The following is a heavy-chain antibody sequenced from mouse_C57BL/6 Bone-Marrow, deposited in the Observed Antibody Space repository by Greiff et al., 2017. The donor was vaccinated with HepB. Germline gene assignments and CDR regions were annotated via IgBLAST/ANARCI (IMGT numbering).Heavy chain of an antibody. V-gene: IGHV1-69*01. CDR2: LDPSDSYT. CDR1: GYTFTSYW. J-gene: IGHJ4*01. CDR3: ARTYYGSSYAMDY. Sequence: QVQLQQPGAELVMPGASVKLSCKASGYTFTSYWMHWVKQRPGQGLEWIGELDPSDSYTNYNQKFKGKSTLTVDKSSSTAYMQLSSLTSEDSAVYYCARTYYGSSYAMDYWGQGTSVTVSS. D-gene: IGHD1-1*01.